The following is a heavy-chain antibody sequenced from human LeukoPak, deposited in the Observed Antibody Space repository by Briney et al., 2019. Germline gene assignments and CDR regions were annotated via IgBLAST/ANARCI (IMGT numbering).Heavy chain of an antibody. V-gene: IGHV3-48*01. D-gene: IGHD1-26*01. CDR1: GFTFSSYS. J-gene: IGHJ4*02. Sequence: GGSLRLSCAASGFTFSSYSMSWVRQAPGKGLEWVSYISSSSSTIYYADSVKGRFTISRDNAKNSLYLQMNSLRAEDTAVYYCARDSVGATGGLIYFDYWGQGTLVTVSS. CDR3: ARDSVGATGGLIYFDY. CDR2: ISSSSSTI.